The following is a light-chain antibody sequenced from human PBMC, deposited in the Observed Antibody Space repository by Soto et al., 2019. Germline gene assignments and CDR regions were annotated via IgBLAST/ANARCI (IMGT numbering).Light chain of an antibody. CDR2: DNN. CDR1: SSNIGNNY. V-gene: IGLV1-51*01. CDR3: GTWDGSLSVGV. J-gene: IGLJ2*01. Sequence: QSVLTQPPSVSAAPGQKVTISCSGRSSNIGNNYVSWYQQLPGTAPKLLIYDNNKRPSGIPDRFSGSKSGTSATLGITGLQTGDEADHYCGTWDGSLSVGVFGGGTKVTVL.